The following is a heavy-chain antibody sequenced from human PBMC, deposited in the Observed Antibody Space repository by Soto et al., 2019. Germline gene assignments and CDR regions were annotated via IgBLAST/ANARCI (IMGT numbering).Heavy chain of an antibody. CDR2: ISGSGGST. J-gene: IGHJ6*02. V-gene: IGHV3-23*01. Sequence: GGSLRLSCAASGFTFSSYAMSWVRQAPGKGLEWVSAISGSGGSTYYADSVKGRFTISRDNSKNTLYLQMNSLRAEDTAVYYCATHSGIAVANNYYYGMDVWGQGTTVTVS. CDR1: GFTFSSYA. CDR3: ATHSGIAVANNYYYGMDV. D-gene: IGHD6-19*01.